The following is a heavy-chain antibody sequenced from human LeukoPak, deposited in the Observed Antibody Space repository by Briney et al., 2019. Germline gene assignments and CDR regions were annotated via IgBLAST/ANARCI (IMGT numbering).Heavy chain of an antibody. V-gene: IGHV3-23*01. CDR3: ARVVSSSWYFDY. Sequence: PGGSLRLSCAASGFAFSSYAMRWVRQAPGKGLEWVSSISGSGDRRDSADSVKGRFTISRDNSKNTLYLEMYSLRAEDTAVYYCARVVSSSWYFDYWGQGTLVTVSS. CDR2: ISGSGDRR. D-gene: IGHD6-13*01. CDR1: GFAFSSYA. J-gene: IGHJ4*02.